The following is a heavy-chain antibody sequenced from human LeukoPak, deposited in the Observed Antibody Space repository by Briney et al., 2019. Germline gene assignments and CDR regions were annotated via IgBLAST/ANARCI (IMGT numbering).Heavy chain of an antibody. CDR3: AASRGYSGYDFG. Sequence: SETLSLTCSVSGRSISSSSYYWGWIRQPPGQGLGWIGSIYYSASTYYNPSLKSRVTISVDTSKNQFYLNMSSVTAADTAVYYCAASRGYSGYDFGGGQGTLVTVSS. CDR1: GRSISSSSYY. D-gene: IGHD5-12*01. V-gene: IGHV4-39*01. CDR2: IYYSAST. J-gene: IGHJ4*02.